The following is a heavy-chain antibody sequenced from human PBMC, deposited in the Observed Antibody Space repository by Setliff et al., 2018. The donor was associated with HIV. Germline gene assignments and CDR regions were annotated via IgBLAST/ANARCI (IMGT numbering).Heavy chain of an antibody. CDR3: AREAPIQGVTYGFPHFDY. CDR2: ISRDNFVR. J-gene: IGHJ4*02. Sequence: PGGSLRLSCVVSGFDFASFLIHWVRQAPGKGLEWVASISRDNFVRFYADSVRGRFNVSRDNAQKSLFLQMNSLEADDTAFYYCAREAPIQGVTYGFPHFDYWGQGALVTVSS. CDR1: GFDFASFL. V-gene: IGHV3-21*01. D-gene: IGHD3-10*01.